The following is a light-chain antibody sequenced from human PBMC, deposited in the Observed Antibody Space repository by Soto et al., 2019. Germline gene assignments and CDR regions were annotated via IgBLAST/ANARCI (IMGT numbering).Light chain of an antibody. V-gene: IGKV1-8*01. CDR2: AAS. CDR3: PQYYSYPYT. Sequence: AIRMTQSPSSFSASTGDRVTITCRASQGISSYLAWYQQKPGKAPKLLIYAASTLQSGGPSRFSGSGSGTDFTLTISCLQSEDFATYYCPQYYSYPYTFGQGTKLEIK. J-gene: IGKJ2*01. CDR1: QGISSY.